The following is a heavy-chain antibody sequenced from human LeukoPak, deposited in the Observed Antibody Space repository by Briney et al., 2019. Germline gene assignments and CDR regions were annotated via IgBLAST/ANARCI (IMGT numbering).Heavy chain of an antibody. Sequence: ASVKVSCKASGYTFTSYGISWVRQAPGQGLEWMGWINPNSGGTNYAQKFQGRVTMTRDTSISTAYMELSRLRSDDTAVYYCAREEEVAAAGGDYWGQGTLVTVSS. CDR2: INPNSGGT. V-gene: IGHV1-2*02. CDR1: GYTFTSYG. J-gene: IGHJ4*02. D-gene: IGHD6-13*01. CDR3: AREEEVAAAGGDY.